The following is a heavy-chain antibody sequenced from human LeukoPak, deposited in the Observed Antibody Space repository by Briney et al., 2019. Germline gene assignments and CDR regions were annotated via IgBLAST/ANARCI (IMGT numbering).Heavy chain of an antibody. CDR2: IIPILGIA. CDR3: ARDPEVTMVRGVTHNWFDP. V-gene: IGHV1-69*04. Sequence: SVKVSCKASGGTFSSHAISWVRQAPGQGLEWMGRIIPILGIANYAQKFQGRVTITADKSTSTAYMELSSLRSEDTAVYYCARDPEVTMVRGVTHNWFDPWGQGTLVTVSS. D-gene: IGHD3-10*01. J-gene: IGHJ5*02. CDR1: GGTFSSHA.